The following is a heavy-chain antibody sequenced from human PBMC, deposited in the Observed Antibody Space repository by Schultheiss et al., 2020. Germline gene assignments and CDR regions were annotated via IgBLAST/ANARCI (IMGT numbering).Heavy chain of an antibody. Sequence: TLSLTCTVSGGSISSYYWSWIRQPPGKGLEWIGSIYTSGSTNYNPSLKSRVTMSVDTSKNQFSLKLSSVTAADTAVYYCARDRAAAGRRSDAFDIWGQGTMVTVSS. CDR1: GGSISSYY. J-gene: IGHJ3*02. V-gene: IGHV4-4*07. CDR2: IYTSGST. D-gene: IGHD6-13*01. CDR3: ARDRAAAGRRSDAFDI.